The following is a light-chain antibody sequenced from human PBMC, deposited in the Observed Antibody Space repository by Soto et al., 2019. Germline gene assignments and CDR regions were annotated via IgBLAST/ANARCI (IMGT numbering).Light chain of an antibody. Sequence: DIQMTQSPSTLSASVADRVTITCRASQSITTWLAWYQQKPGKAPKLLIYKASNLESGVPSRFSGSGSGTEFTLTISSLQPYDFATYYCQEYNIYPWTFGQGTKVEIK. J-gene: IGKJ1*01. CDR2: KAS. V-gene: IGKV1-5*03. CDR1: QSITTW. CDR3: QEYNIYPWT.